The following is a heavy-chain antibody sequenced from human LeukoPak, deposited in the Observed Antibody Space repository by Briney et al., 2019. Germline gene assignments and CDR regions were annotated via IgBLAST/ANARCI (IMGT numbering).Heavy chain of an antibody. CDR3: ASRAVAGWYYFDY. Sequence: SETLSLTCTVSDASISSYYWGWIRQPPGKGLEWIGSIYYSGSTYYNPSLKSRVTISVDTSKNQFSLKLSSVTAADTAVYYCASRAVAGWYYFDYWGQGTLVTVSS. CDR2: IYYSGST. D-gene: IGHD6-19*01. CDR1: DASISSYY. J-gene: IGHJ4*02. V-gene: IGHV4-39*07.